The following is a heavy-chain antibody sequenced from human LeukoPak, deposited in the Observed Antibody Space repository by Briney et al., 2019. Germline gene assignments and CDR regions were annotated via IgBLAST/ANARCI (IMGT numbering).Heavy chain of an antibody. J-gene: IGHJ4*02. Sequence: ASVKVSCKASGYSFTDKYMHWVRQAPGQGLEWMGWINPNSGGTNYAQKFQGRVTMTTDTSMSTAYMELSRLTSDDTAVYYCARESTAVAGYDYWGQGTLVTVSS. D-gene: IGHD6-19*01. CDR2: INPNSGGT. CDR1: GYSFTDKY. V-gene: IGHV1-2*02. CDR3: ARESTAVAGYDY.